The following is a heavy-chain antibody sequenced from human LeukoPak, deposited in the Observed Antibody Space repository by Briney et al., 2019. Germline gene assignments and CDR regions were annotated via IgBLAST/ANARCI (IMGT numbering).Heavy chain of an antibody. Sequence: SETLSLTCTVSGGSISSSSYYWGWIRQPPGKGLEWIGSIYYSGSTYYNPSLKSRVTISVDTSKNQFSLKLSSVTAADTAVYYCASMGRYCSGGSCYPLFGYWGQGTLVTVSS. D-gene: IGHD2-15*01. V-gene: IGHV4-39*01. J-gene: IGHJ4*02. CDR1: GGSISSSSYY. CDR2: IYYSGST. CDR3: ASMGRYCSGGSCYPLFGY.